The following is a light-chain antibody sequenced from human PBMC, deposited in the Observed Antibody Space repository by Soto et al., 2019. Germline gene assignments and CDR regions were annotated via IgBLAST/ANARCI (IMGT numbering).Light chain of an antibody. CDR2: DAS. Sequence: DIQMTQSPSTLSASVGDRVTITCRASQIISSWLAWYQQKPGKAPKLLIYDASSLESGVPSRFSGSGSGTEFTLTISSLQPDDFATYYCQQYNSYSGTFSGGTKVEIK. V-gene: IGKV1-5*01. CDR1: QIISSW. J-gene: IGKJ4*01. CDR3: QQYNSYSGT.